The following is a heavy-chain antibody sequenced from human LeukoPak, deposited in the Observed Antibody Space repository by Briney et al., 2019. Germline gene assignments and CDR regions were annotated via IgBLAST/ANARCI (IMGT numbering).Heavy chain of an antibody. V-gene: IGHV3-74*01. Sequence: GGSLGLSCAASGFTFSSYWMHWVRQAPGKGLVWVSRINSNGSSTSYADSVKGRFTISRDNAKNTLYLQMNSLRAEDTAVYYCARGRAVAGINWFDPWGQGTLVTVSS. CDR2: INSNGSST. D-gene: IGHD6-19*01. J-gene: IGHJ5*02. CDR1: GFTFSSYW. CDR3: ARGRAVAGINWFDP.